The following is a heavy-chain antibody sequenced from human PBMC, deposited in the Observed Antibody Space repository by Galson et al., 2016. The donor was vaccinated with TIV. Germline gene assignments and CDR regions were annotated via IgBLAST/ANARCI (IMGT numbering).Heavy chain of an antibody. CDR1: GFSFSNAW. D-gene: IGHD3-22*01. J-gene: IGHJ4*02. CDR3: TREGSSGYDLQQFDY. Sequence: SLRLSCAASGFSFSNAWMNWVRQAPGKGLEWVGRIKSKSDGGTIDYAVPVKDRFTISRDDSENTLYLQMNSLISEDTAVYYCTREGSSGYDLQQFDYWGQGTLVTVSS. V-gene: IGHV3-15*01. CDR2: IKSKSDGGTI.